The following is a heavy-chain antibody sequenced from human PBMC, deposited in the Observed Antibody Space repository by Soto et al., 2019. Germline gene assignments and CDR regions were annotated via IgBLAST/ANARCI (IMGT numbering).Heavy chain of an antibody. CDR2: IYHSGST. CDR3: ARGGRDGSGYYGRSYWYFDL. Sequence: QLQLQESGSGLVEPSQTLSLTCAVSGGSISSGGYSWSWIRQPPGKGLEWIGYIYHSGSTYYNPSLKSRVTISVDRSKNQFSLKLSSVTAADTAVYYCARGGRDGSGYYGRSYWYFDLWGRGTLVTVSS. J-gene: IGHJ2*01. V-gene: IGHV4-30-2*01. D-gene: IGHD3-22*01. CDR1: GGSISSGGYS.